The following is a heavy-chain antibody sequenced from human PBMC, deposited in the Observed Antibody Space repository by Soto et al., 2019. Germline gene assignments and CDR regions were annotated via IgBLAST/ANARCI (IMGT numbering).Heavy chain of an antibody. CDR2: INPSGGST. D-gene: IGHD4-17*01. J-gene: IGHJ5*02. Sequence: ASVKVSCKASGYTFTSYYMHWVRQAPGQGLEWMGIINPSGGSTSYAQKFQGRVTMTRDTSTSTVYMELSSLRSEDTAVYYCARVPRETTVTTHWFDPWGQGTLVTVSS. CDR3: ARVPRETTVTTHWFDP. V-gene: IGHV1-46*03. CDR1: GYTFTSYY.